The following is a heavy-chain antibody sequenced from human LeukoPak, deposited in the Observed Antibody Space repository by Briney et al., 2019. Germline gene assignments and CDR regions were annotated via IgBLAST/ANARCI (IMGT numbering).Heavy chain of an antibody. CDR1: GGTFSSYA. Sequence: GASVKVSCKASGGTFSSYAISWVRQAPGQGLEWMGGNIPIFGTANYAQKFQGRVTITRNTSISTAYMELSSLRSEDTAVYYCARDYYDRAFDIWGQGTMVTVSS. CDR3: ARDYYDRAFDI. CDR2: NIPIFGTA. V-gene: IGHV1-69*05. D-gene: IGHD3-22*01. J-gene: IGHJ3*02.